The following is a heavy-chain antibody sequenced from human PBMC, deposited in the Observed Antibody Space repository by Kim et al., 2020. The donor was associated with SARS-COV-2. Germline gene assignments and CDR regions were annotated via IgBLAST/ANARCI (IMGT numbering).Heavy chain of an antibody. Sequence: SVKGRFTTSRDSAKNSLYLQMNSLRDEDTAVYYCARSYSSGWLGIFGFDPWGQGTLVTVSS. D-gene: IGHD6-19*01. CDR3: ARSYSSGWLGIFGFDP. J-gene: IGHJ5*02. V-gene: IGHV3-48*02.